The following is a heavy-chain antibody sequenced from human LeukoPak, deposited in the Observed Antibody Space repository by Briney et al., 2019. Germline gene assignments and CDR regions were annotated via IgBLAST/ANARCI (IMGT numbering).Heavy chain of an antibody. J-gene: IGHJ6*02. Sequence: SETLSLTCAVYGGSFSGYYWSWIRQPPGKGLEWIGEINHSGSTNYNPSLKSRVTISVDTSKNQFSLKLSSVTAAGTAVYYCARVSRGDDYYYYGMDVWGQGTTVTVSS. V-gene: IGHV4-34*01. CDR1: GGSFSGYY. CDR3: ARVSRGDDYYYYGMDV. D-gene: IGHD3-10*01. CDR2: INHSGST.